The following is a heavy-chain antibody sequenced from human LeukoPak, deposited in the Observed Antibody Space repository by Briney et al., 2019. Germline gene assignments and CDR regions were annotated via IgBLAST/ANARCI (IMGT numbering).Heavy chain of an antibody. CDR3: ARAECGGDCYLDY. CDR1: GGSISSGVYY. V-gene: IGHV4-30-4*01. CDR2: IYYSGST. J-gene: IGHJ4*02. Sequence: SQALSLTCTVSGGSISSGVYYWSWIRQPPGKGLEWIGYIYYSGSTYYNPSLKSRVTISVDTSKNQFSLKLSSVTAADTAVYYCARAECGGDCYLDYWGQGTLVTVSS. D-gene: IGHD2-21*02.